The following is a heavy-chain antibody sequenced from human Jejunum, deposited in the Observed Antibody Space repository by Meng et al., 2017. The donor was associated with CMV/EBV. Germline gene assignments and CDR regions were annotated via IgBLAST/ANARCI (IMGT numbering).Heavy chain of an antibody. J-gene: IGHJ4*02. CDR3: TRPLIVGAPGYFDY. D-gene: IGHD1-26*01. CDR1: GYTFTTYY. Sequence: ASGYTFTTYYIHWVRQAPGQGLEWMGIINPSGGTPTYAQKFQGRFSMTSDMSTSTLYMELSGLRSEDTAMYYCTRPLIVGAPGYFDYWGQGTLVTVSS. CDR2: INPSGGTP. V-gene: IGHV1-46*01.